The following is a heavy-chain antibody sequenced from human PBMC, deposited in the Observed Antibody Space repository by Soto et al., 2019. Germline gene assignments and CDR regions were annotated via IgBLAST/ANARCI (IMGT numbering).Heavy chain of an antibody. V-gene: IGHV3-11*01. CDR1: GFTFSDYY. J-gene: IGHJ4*02. CDR2: MSTSGRTK. CDR3: ARGFGGYAVDY. Sequence: GSLRLSCAASGFTFSDYYMSWIRQAPGKGLEWVSYMSTSGRTKYYADSVKGRFTISRDNARNSLYLHMTTLTAADTAVYYCARGFGGYAVDYWGQGTLVTVS. D-gene: IGHD5-12*01.